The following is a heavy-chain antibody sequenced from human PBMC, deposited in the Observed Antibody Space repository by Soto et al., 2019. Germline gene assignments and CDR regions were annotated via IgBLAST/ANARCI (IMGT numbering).Heavy chain of an antibody. CDR2: VVVGSGNT. J-gene: IGHJ6*02. V-gene: IGHV1-58*01. Sequence: SVKVSCKASGFTFTSSAVQWVRQARGQRLEWIGWVVVGSGNTNYAQKFQERVTITRDMSTSTAYMELSSLRSEDTAVYYCAADRGPNYGMDVWGQGTTVTSP. D-gene: IGHD3-10*01. CDR1: GFTFTSSA. CDR3: AADRGPNYGMDV.